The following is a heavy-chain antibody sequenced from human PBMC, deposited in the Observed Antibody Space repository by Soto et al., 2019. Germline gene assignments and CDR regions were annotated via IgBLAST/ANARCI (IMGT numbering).Heavy chain of an antibody. V-gene: IGHV3-48*02. D-gene: IGHD3-22*01. CDR2: ISSSSSTI. CDR3: ARDRYYDSSGYDVTDS. CDR1: GFTFSSYS. Sequence: GGSLRLSCAASGFTFSSYSMNWVRQAPGKGLEWVSYISSSSSTIYYADSVKGRFTISRDNAKNSLYLQMNSLRDEDTAVYYCARDRYYDSSGYDVTDSWGQGTPVTVSS. J-gene: IGHJ4*02.